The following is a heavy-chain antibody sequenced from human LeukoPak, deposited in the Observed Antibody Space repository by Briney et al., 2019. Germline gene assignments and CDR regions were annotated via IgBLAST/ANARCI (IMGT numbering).Heavy chain of an antibody. V-gene: IGHV4-39*07. CDR1: GGSISSSSYY. CDR3: ARGRSPYWYFDL. Sequence: PSETLSLTCTVSGGSISSSSYYWGWIRQPPGKGLEWIGSTYYSGSTYYNPSLKSRVNISVDTSKNQFSLKLSAVTAEDTGVYYCARGRSPYWYFDLWGRGTLVTVSS. J-gene: IGHJ2*01. CDR2: TYYSGST.